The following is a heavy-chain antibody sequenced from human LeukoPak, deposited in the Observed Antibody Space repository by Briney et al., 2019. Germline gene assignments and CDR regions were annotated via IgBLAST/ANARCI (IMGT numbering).Heavy chain of an antibody. CDR3: ARRRTSSSWAHFDY. CDR1: GFTFDDYG. J-gene: IGHJ4*02. V-gene: IGHV3-20*01. CDR2: INWNGGST. D-gene: IGHD6-13*01. Sequence: PGGSLILSCVASGFTFDDYGMSWVRQPPGKGLEWVSGINWNGGSTGYADSVKGRFTISRDNAKNSLYLQMNSLGAEDTAVYHCARRRTSSSWAHFDYWGQGTLVTVSS.